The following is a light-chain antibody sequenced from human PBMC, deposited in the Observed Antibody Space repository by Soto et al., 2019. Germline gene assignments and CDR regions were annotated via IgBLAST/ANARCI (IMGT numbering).Light chain of an antibody. CDR3: SSYTSSSTLV. CDR1: SSDVGAYND. Sequence: QPVLTQPASVSGSPGQSITIACTATSSDVGAYNDVSWYQQYPGKAPKLMIYGVINRPSGVSNRFSGSKSGNTASLIISGLQAEDEADYYCSSYTSSSTLVFGGGTKVTVL. V-gene: IGLV2-14*01. CDR2: GVI. J-gene: IGLJ2*01.